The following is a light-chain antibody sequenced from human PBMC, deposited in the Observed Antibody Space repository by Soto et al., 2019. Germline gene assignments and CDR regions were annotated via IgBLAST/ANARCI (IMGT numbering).Light chain of an antibody. J-gene: IGKJ1*01. CDR2: DAS. V-gene: IGKV3-15*01. CDR3: QQNKDWPGT. CDR1: QSVSYY. Sequence: EILMTQSPATLSVSPGERFTFSCRASQSVSYYLAWYQQKPGQAPRLLIYDASTRATGIPVRFSGSGSGTEFTLTISSLQSEDFGVYYCQQNKDWPGTFGQGTKVDIK.